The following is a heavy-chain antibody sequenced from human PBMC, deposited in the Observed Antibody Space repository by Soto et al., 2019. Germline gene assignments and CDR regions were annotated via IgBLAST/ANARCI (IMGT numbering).Heavy chain of an antibody. V-gene: IGHV4-61*01. CDR2: IYYSGST. CDR3: ARYPCYYDGGGMDV. CDR1: GGSVSSGSYY. J-gene: IGHJ6*02. Sequence: SETLSLTCTVSGGSVSSGSYYWSWIRQPPGKGLEWLGYIYYSGSTNYNPSLKSRVTISIDTSENQFSLRLSSVTAADTAVYYCARYPCYYDGGGMDVWGQGTTVTVSS. D-gene: IGHD3-22*01.